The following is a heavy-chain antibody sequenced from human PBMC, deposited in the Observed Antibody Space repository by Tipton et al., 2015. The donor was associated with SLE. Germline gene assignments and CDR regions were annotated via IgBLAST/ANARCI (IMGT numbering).Heavy chain of an antibody. Sequence: TLSLTCAVYGRSFIGSYWTWIRQPPGKGLEWIGDIDHSGVTHYNPSLKSRVTISRDTSGNHFSLNLSSVTAADTAVYYCASPRVGLDYIWGSYRPRGTFDYWGQGTLVTVSS. CDR3: ASPRVGLDYIWGSYRPRGTFDY. D-gene: IGHD3-16*02. J-gene: IGHJ4*02. V-gene: IGHV4-34*01. CDR1: GRSFIGSY. CDR2: IDHSGVT.